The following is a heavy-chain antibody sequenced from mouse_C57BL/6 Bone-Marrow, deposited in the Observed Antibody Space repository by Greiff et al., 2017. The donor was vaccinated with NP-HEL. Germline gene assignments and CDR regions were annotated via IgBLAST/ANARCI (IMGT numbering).Heavy chain of an antibody. CDR2: IDPSDSYT. Sequence: QVQLQQPGAELVRPGTSVKLSCKASGYTFTSYWMHWVKQRPGQGLEWIGVIDPSDSYTNYNQKFKGKATLTVDTSSSTAYMQLSSLTSEDSAVYYCAREVLLRYYFDYWGKGTTLTVSS. CDR1: GYTFTSYW. J-gene: IGHJ2*01. CDR3: AREVLLRYYFDY. D-gene: IGHD1-1*01. V-gene: IGHV1-59*01.